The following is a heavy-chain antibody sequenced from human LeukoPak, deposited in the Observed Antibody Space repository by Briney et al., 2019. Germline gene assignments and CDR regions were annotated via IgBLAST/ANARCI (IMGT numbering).Heavy chain of an antibody. D-gene: IGHD1-26*01. CDR3: ARAPEWGKSNYYYYMDV. CDR1: GYTFTSYD. CDR2: MNPNSGNT. Sequence: ASVKVSCKASGYTFTSYDINWVRQAPGQGLEWTGWMNPNSGNTGYAQKFQGRVTMTRNTSISTAYMELSSLRSEDTAMYYCARAPEWGKSNYYYYMDVWGKGTTVTVSS. J-gene: IGHJ6*03. V-gene: IGHV1-8*01.